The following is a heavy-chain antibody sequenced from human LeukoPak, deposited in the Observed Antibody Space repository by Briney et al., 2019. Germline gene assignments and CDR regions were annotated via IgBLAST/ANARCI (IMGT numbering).Heavy chain of an antibody. D-gene: IGHD2-2*01. J-gene: IGHJ4*02. V-gene: IGHV1-69*05. CDR1: GGTFSSYA. CDR2: IIPIFGTA. CDR3: ARAPLGYCSSTSCPGDY. Sequence: SVKVSCKASGGTFSSYAISWVRQAPGQRLEWMGGIIPIFGTANYAQKFQGRVTITTDESTSTAYMELSSLRSEDTAVYYCARAPLGYCSSTSCPGDYWGQGTLVTVSS.